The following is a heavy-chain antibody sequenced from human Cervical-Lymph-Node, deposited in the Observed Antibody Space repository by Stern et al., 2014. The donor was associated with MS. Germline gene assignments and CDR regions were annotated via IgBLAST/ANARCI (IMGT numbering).Heavy chain of an antibody. CDR1: GFTFSDSF. CDR3: AKHADSAGGA. J-gene: IGHJ5*02. D-gene: IGHD3-10*01. Sequence: QLVQSGGGLVQPGGSLRLSCEASGFTFSDSFMDWVRQAPGKGLEWVGRIRNKGSSYTTQYVASVEGRFPISRDDSKNSVFLQMNSLKTEDTAVYYCAKHADSAGGAWGQGTLVTVSS. V-gene: IGHV3-72*01. CDR2: IRNKGSSYTT.